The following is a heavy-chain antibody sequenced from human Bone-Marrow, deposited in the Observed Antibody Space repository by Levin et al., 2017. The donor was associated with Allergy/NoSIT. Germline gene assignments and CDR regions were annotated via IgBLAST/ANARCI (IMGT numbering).Heavy chain of an antibody. V-gene: IGHV3-9*01. CDR3: AKDRDAKATWYFDS. J-gene: IGHJ4*02. CDR2: ISWNSGTT. Sequence: RSGGSLRLSCAASGFRFEDHAMHWVRQVPGKGLEWVSGISWNSGTTHYGDSVKGRFTISRDNAKNSLYLHMNSLRPEDTAFYYCAKDRDAKATWYFDSWGQGSLVTVSS. D-gene: IGHD4/OR15-4a*01. CDR1: GFRFEDHA.